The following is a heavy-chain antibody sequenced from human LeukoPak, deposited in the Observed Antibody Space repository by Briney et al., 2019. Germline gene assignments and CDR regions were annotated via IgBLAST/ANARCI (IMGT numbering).Heavy chain of an antibody. CDR1: GFTFSSYW. D-gene: IGHD1-1*01. V-gene: IGHV3-7*01. Sequence: GGSLRLSCAASGFTFSSYWMSWVRQAPGKGLEWVANIKQDGSEKYYVDSVEGRFTISRDNAKNSLFLQMNSLRAEDTAVYFCARITTNGYFEYWGQGTLVTVSP. CDR3: ARITTNGYFEY. J-gene: IGHJ4*02. CDR2: IKQDGSEK.